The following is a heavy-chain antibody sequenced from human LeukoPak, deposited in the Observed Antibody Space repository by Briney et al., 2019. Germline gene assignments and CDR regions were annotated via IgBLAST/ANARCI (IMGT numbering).Heavy chain of an antibody. CDR3: ARVGMLAVAGTAAWFDP. CDR1: GFTFDDYG. CDR2: INWNGGST. D-gene: IGHD6-19*01. Sequence: GGSLRLSCAASGFTFDDYGMSWVRQAPGKGLEWVSGINWNGGSTGCADSVKGRFTISRDNAKNSLYLQMNSLRAEGTALYYCARVGMLAVAGTAAWFDPWGQGTLVTVSS. V-gene: IGHV3-20*04. J-gene: IGHJ5*02.